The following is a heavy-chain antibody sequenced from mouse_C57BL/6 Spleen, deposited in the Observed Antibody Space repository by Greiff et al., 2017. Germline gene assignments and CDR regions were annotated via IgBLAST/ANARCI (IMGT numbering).Heavy chain of an antibody. Sequence: EVHLVESGGGLVKPGGSLKLSCAASGFTFSDYGMHWVRQAPEKGLEWVANISSGSSNIYYAETVKGRFTISRDNAKNTQFLQRTRLRSEDTAMYYCAGDYAPTSGDYWGQGTSVTVSS. D-gene: IGHD2-4*01. CDR3: AGDYAPTSGDY. J-gene: IGHJ4*01. CDR1: GFTFSDYG. V-gene: IGHV5-17*01. CDR2: ISSGSSNI.